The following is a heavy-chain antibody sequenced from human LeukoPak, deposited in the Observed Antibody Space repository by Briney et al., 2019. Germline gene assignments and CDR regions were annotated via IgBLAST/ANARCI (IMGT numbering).Heavy chain of an antibody. Sequence: SEALSLTCAVYGGSFRGYYWSWIREPPGEGLEWIGEINRGSTNYNPSLKSRVTISVDTSKNQFSLKLSSVTAADTAVYYCALMVHFDYWGKGTLVTVSS. V-gene: IGHV4-34*01. J-gene: IGHJ4*02. CDR3: ALMVHFDY. CDR2: INRGST. D-gene: IGHD2-8*01. CDR1: GGSFRGYY.